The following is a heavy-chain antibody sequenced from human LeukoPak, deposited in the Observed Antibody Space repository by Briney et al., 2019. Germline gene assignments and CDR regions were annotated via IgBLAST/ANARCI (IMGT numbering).Heavy chain of an antibody. CDR3: ASTPVRPTAPDWSFEP. D-gene: IGHD2-2*01. V-gene: IGHV3-21*04. CDR1: GFTFSSYG. CDR2: ISSSSSYT. Sequence: PGGSLRLSCAASGFTFSSYGMNWVRQAPGKGLEWVSSISSSSSYTYYADSVKGRFTISRDNSKNTLYLQMNSLRAEDTAVYYRASTPVRPTAPDWSFEPWGRGTLVTVSS. J-gene: IGHJ2*01.